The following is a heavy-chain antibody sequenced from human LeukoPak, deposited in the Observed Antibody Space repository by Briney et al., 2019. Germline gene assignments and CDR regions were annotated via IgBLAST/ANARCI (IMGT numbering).Heavy chain of an antibody. CDR1: GFTVSSNY. J-gene: IGHJ3*02. V-gene: IGHV3-53*01. D-gene: IGHD2-2*01. Sequence: PGGSLRLSCAASGFTVSSNYMSWVRQAPGKGLEWVSVIYSGGSTYYADSVKGRFTISRDNSKNTLYLQMNSLRAEDTAVYYCATRLVVPAFDIWGQGTMGTVSS. CDR3: ATRLVVPAFDI. CDR2: IYSGGST.